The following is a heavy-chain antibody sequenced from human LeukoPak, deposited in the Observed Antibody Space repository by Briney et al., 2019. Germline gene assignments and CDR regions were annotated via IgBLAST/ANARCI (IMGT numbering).Heavy chain of an antibody. V-gene: IGHV4-59*01. CDR2: IYYNGSP. J-gene: IGHJ3*02. Sequence: SETLSLTCTVSGASISSYYWSWLRQPPGKGLEWIGYIYYNGSPNYNPSLKSRVTMSLDTSENQFSLKLTSVTAADTAVYYCARCRGYSSSWARTFDIWGQGTMVTVSS. D-gene: IGHD6-13*01. CDR1: GASISSYY. CDR3: ARCRGYSSSWARTFDI.